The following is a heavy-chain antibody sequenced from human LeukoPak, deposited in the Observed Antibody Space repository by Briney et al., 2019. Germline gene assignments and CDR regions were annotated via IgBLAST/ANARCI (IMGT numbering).Heavy chain of an antibody. CDR1: GGSFSGYY. CDR2: INHSGST. J-gene: IGHJ4*02. CDR3: ARAPPYSSSCGFDY. V-gene: IGHV4-34*01. Sequence: SETLSLTCAVYGGSFSGYYWSWIRQPPGKGREWIGEINHSGSTNYNPSLKSRVTISVDTSKNQFSLKLSSVTAADTAVYYCARAPPYSSSCGFDYWGQGTLVTVSS. D-gene: IGHD6-13*01.